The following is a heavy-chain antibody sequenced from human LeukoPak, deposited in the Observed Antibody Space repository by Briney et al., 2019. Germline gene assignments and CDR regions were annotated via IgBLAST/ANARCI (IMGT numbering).Heavy chain of an antibody. Sequence: GGSLRLSCAASGFTFSSYSMNWVRQAPGKGLEWVSSISSSSSYIYYADSVKGRFTISRDNAKNSLYLQMNSLRTEDTAVYYCARLYSSSWSFDYWGQGTLVTVSS. CDR2: ISSSSSYI. J-gene: IGHJ4*02. V-gene: IGHV3-21*01. D-gene: IGHD6-13*01. CDR3: ARLYSSSWSFDY. CDR1: GFTFSSYS.